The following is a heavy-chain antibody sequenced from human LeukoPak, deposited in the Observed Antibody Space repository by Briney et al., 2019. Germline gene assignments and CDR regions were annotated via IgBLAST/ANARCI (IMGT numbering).Heavy chain of an antibody. V-gene: IGHV3-74*01. CDR1: GFTFSSNW. CDR2: INEDGSTT. J-gene: IGHJ6*02. Sequence: GGSLRLSCAASGFTFSSNWMHWVRQAPGKGLVWVSRINEDGSTTNYADSVKGRSTIFRDNAKNTLYLQMNSLRAEDTAVYYCGGPNPLLERPSAMDVWGQGTTVTVSS. D-gene: IGHD6-25*01. CDR3: GGPNPLLERPSAMDV.